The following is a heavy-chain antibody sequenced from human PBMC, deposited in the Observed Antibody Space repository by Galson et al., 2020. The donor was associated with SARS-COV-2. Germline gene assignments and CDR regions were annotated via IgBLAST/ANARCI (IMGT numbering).Heavy chain of an antibody. CDR3: ARQSGYMGLPASGTGFDH. CDR1: GYSFISYW. J-gene: IGHJ4*02. D-gene: IGHD6-13*01. V-gene: IGHV5-51*01. Sequence: KIGESLKIFCKASGYSFISYWIGWVRQMPGKGLEWMGIIYPGDSDTRYSPSFQGQVTISADKSISTAYLQWSSLRASDTAMYYCARQSGYMGLPASGTGFDHWGQGTGVTVSS. CDR2: IYPGDSDT.